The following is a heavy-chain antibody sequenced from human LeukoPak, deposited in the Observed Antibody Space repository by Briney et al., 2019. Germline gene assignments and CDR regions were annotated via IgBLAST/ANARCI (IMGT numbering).Heavy chain of an antibody. CDR2: INHSGST. D-gene: IGHD3-22*01. Sequence: SETLSLTCAVYGGSFSGYYWSWIRQPPGKGLEWIGEINHSGSTNYNPSLKSRVTISVDTSKNQFSLKLSSVTAADTAAYYCARDDNYYDSSGYLDYWGQGTLVTVSS. J-gene: IGHJ4*02. CDR1: GGSFSGYY. V-gene: IGHV4-34*01. CDR3: ARDDNYYDSSGYLDY.